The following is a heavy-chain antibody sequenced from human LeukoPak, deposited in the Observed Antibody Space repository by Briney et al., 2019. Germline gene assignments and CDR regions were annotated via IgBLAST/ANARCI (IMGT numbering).Heavy chain of an antibody. CDR2: ISDYSGNP. V-gene: IGHV1-18*01. Sequence: ASVTVSCKASVYTFTSYGISWVRQAPGQGREWMGWISDYSGNPNYAQKFQGRVTMTADTFTSTAYMELRSLRSDDTAVYFCARDSLLAAPYTDHWGQGTLVTVSS. J-gene: IGHJ4*02. D-gene: IGHD3-10*01. CDR1: VYTFTSYG. CDR3: ARDSLLAAPYTDH.